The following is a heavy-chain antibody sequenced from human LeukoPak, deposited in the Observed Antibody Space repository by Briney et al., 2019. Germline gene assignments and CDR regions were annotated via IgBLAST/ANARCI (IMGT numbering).Heavy chain of an antibody. CDR2: ISSSSSTI. D-gene: IGHD6-13*01. CDR3: ARGLLAPYSSSRYGGWFDP. Sequence: GGSLRLSCAASGFTFSSYSMNWVRQAPGKGLEWVSYISSSSSTIYYADSVKGRFTISRDNAKNSLYLQMNSLRAEDTVVYYCARGLLAPYSSSRYGGWFDPWGQGTLVTVSS. J-gene: IGHJ5*02. CDR1: GFTFSSYS. V-gene: IGHV3-48*04.